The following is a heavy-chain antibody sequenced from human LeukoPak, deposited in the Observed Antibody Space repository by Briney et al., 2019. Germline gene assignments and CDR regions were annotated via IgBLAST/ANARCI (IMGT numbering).Heavy chain of an antibody. V-gene: IGHV3-20*04. Sequence: TGGSLRLSCAASGFTFDDYGMSWVRQAPGKGLEWVSGINWNGGSTGYADSVKGRFTISRDNAKNSLYLQLNSLRAEDTALHYLARDWDDYGDQIHDAFDIWGQGTMVTVSS. CDR3: ARDWDDYGDQIHDAFDI. J-gene: IGHJ3*02. CDR2: INWNGGST. D-gene: IGHD4-17*01. CDR1: GFTFDDYG.